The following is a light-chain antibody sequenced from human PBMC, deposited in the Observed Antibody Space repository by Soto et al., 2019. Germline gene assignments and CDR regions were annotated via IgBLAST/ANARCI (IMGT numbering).Light chain of an antibody. Sequence: EIVLTQSPGTLSLSPGERATLSCRASQSVSSYLAWYQQKPGQAPSLLIYGVSTRATAISDRFSGSGSGTDFSLTISRLDPEDFAVYFCQQYGGSPWTCGQGTKVEI. CDR3: QQYGGSPWT. CDR2: GVS. CDR1: QSVSSY. V-gene: IGKV3-20*01. J-gene: IGKJ1*01.